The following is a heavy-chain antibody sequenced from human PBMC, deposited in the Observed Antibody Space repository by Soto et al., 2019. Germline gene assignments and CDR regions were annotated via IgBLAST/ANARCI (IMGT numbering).Heavy chain of an antibody. J-gene: IGHJ1*01. CDR3: TSRKSEEDCSAGTCYVRW. Sequence: QLQLQESGPGLVKPSETLSLSCTVSGASISTSTNYWGWIRQPPGKGLEWIGSMYFGKSTFYNPSLKSRVTISVDTSKNQFTLNLSSVTAADTAVYYCTSRKSEEDCSAGTCYVRWWGQGTLVTVSS. CDR2: MYFGKST. CDR1: GASISTSTNY. V-gene: IGHV4-39*01. D-gene: IGHD2-2*01.